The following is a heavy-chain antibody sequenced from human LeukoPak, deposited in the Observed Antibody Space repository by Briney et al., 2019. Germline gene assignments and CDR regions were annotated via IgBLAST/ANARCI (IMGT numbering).Heavy chain of an antibody. Sequence: ASVKASCKASGYTFTNYYMHWVRQAPGQGLEWMGIINPSGGSTNYAQRFQGRATMTRDTSTNTVYMDLSSLRSEDTAVYYCARDYRRIITMVRGAQMLGNAFNIWGQGTMVTVSS. CDR3: ARDYRRIITMVRGAQMLGNAFNI. J-gene: IGHJ3*02. CDR1: GYTFTNYY. V-gene: IGHV1-46*01. CDR2: INPSGGST. D-gene: IGHD3-10*01.